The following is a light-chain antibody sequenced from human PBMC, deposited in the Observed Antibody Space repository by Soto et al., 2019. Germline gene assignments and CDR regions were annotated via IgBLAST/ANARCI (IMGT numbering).Light chain of an antibody. CDR2: DAS. CDR1: QSVSSC. V-gene: IGKV3-11*01. CDR3: QQGSNWPST. J-gene: IGKJ4*01. Sequence: EIVLTQSPATLSLSPGERATLSCRASQSVSSCLSWYQQKPAQAPSLLIYDASNRTTGIPARCSGSWSGTDFTLTISSLEAEDFLVYYCQQGSNWPSTFGGGTKLEIK.